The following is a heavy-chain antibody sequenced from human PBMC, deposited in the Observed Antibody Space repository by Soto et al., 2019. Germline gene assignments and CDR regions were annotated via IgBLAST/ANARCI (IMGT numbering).Heavy chain of an antibody. Sequence: ASVKVSCKASGYTFTGYYMHWVRQAPGQGLEWMGWINPNSGGTNYAQKFQGRVTMTRDTSISTAYMELSRLRSDDTAVYYCARPRSRRDGYNSPHEAFDIWGQGTVVTVSS. CDR2: INPNSGGT. V-gene: IGHV1-2*02. CDR3: ARPRSRRDGYNSPHEAFDI. J-gene: IGHJ3*02. D-gene: IGHD5-12*01. CDR1: GYTFTGYY.